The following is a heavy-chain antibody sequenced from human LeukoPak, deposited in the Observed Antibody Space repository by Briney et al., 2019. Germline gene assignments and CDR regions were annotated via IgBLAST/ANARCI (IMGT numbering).Heavy chain of an antibody. Sequence: GSLRLSCAASGFTFSSYSMTWVRQAPGKGLEWISYIRSSGSPIYYADSVRGRFTISRDNAKNSLYLQMNSLRAKDTAVYYCARWGSKWELLIDYWGQGTLVTVSS. CDR1: GFTFSSYS. J-gene: IGHJ4*02. CDR2: IRSSGSPI. D-gene: IGHD1-26*01. V-gene: IGHV3-48*04. CDR3: ARWGSKWELLIDY.